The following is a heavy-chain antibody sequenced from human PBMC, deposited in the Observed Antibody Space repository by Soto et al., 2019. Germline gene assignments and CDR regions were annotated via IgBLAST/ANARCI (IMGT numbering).Heavy chain of an antibody. CDR1: GFTFSDYY. CDR2: ISSSGSTI. CDR3: ARVGSTSASYYFDY. J-gene: IGHJ4*02. Sequence: PGGSRRLSCAPSGFTFSDYYMSWIRQAPGKGLEWVSYISSSGSTIYYADSVKGRFTISRDNAKNSLYLQMNSLRAEDTAVYYCARVGSTSASYYFDYWGQGALVTVSS. V-gene: IGHV3-11*01. D-gene: IGHD2-2*01.